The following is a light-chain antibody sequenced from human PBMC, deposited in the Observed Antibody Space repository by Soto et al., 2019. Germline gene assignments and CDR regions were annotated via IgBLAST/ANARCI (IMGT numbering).Light chain of an antibody. J-gene: IGLJ1*01. Sequence: QSALTQPASVSGSPGQSIAISCTGTRSDVGAYNYVSWYQQHPGKAPKLMISEVTNRPSGVSDRFSGSKSGNTASLTISGLQAEDEADYYCSAYTGSRTYVFGTGTKLTVL. CDR1: RSDVGAYNY. V-gene: IGLV2-14*01. CDR3: SAYTGSRTYV. CDR2: EVT.